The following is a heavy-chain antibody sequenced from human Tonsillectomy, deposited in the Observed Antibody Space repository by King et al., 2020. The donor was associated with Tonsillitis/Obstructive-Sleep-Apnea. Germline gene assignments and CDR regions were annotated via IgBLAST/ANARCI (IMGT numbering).Heavy chain of an antibody. CDR3: PPDHAGGGYYYGSGRPDY. CDR2: IKSKTDGGTT. V-gene: IGHV3-15*01. CDR1: GFTFSNAW. D-gene: IGHD3-10*01. Sequence: VQLVQSGGGLVKPGGSLRLSCAASGFTFSNAWMSWVRQAPGKGLEWVGRIKSKTDGGTTDYAAPVKGRFTISRDDSKNTLYLQMNSLKTEDTAVYYCPPDHAGGGYYYGSGRPDYWGQGTLVTSPQ. J-gene: IGHJ4*02.